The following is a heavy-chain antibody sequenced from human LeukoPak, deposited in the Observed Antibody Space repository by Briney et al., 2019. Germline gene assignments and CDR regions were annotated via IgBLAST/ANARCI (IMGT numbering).Heavy chain of an antibody. CDR3: ARQGGYQLLSHFDY. CDR1: GFTFRSFW. V-gene: IGHV3-74*01. J-gene: IGHJ4*02. Sequence: GGSLRLSCAASGFTFRSFWMHWVRQTPGKGLMWVSRINPDGSTTSYADSVKGRFTISRDNSKNTLYLQMNSLRAEDTAVYYCARQGGYQLLSHFDYWGQGTLVTVSS. D-gene: IGHD2-2*01. CDR2: INPDGSTT.